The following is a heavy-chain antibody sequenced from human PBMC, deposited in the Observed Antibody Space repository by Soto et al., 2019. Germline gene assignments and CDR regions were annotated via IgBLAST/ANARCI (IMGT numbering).Heavy chain of an antibody. CDR3: ARGGGLGEFPLYYHYYYGMDV. V-gene: IGHV4-34*01. D-gene: IGHD3-16*01. J-gene: IGHJ6*04. Sequence: SETLSLTCAVYGGSFSGYYWSWIRQPPGKGLEWIGEINHSGSTNYNPSLKSRVTISVDTSKNQFSLKLSSVTAADTAVYYCARGGGLGEFPLYYHYYYGMDVGGKGPRVTV. CDR2: INHSGST. CDR1: GGSFSGYY.